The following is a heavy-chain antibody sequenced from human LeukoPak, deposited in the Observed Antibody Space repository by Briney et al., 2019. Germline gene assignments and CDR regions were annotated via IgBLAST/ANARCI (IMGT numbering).Heavy chain of an antibody. CDR1: GYTFSSYW. CDR3: ARQNDFMLDY. J-gene: IGHJ4*02. V-gene: IGHV5-51*01. Sequence: GESLKISCKGSGYTFSSYWIGWVRQMPGKGLEWMGIIYPDDSDTRYSPSLQGQVTISVDTSIGTSYLQWSSLKASDTAIYYCARQNDFMLDYWGQGTLVTVSS. CDR2: IYPDDSDT. D-gene: IGHD3-3*01.